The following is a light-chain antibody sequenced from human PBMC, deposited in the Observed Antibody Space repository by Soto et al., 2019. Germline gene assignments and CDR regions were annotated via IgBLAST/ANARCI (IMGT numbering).Light chain of an antibody. J-gene: IGKJ2*01. CDR2: GAS. CDR3: QQYGSSYT. Sequence: EIVLTQSPGTLSLSPGERATRSCRASQSISSNYLAWYQQKPGQAPRLLIYGASSRATDIPDRFSGSGSGTDFTLTISRLDPEDFAVYYCQQYGSSYTFGQGTKLEI. V-gene: IGKV3-20*01. CDR1: QSISSNY.